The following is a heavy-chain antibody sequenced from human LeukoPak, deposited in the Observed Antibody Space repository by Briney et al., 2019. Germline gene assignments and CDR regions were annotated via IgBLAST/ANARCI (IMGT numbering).Heavy chain of an antibody. J-gene: IGHJ4*02. D-gene: IGHD1-14*01. CDR2: ISSSSSYI. Sequence: PGGSLRLSCAASGFTFRSYSMNWVRQAPGKGLEWVSSISSSSSYIYYADSVKGRFTISRDNAKNSLYLQMNSLRAEDTAVYYCARGLFTKPNFDYWGQGTLVTVSS. V-gene: IGHV3-21*01. CDR1: GFTFRSYS. CDR3: ARGLFTKPNFDY.